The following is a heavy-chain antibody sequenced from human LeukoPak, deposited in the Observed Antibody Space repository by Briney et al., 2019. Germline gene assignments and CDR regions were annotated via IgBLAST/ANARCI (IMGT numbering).Heavy chain of an antibody. CDR1: GGSISSYY. CDR2: IYTSGST. J-gene: IGHJ6*03. D-gene: IGHD3-10*01. Sequence: SGTLSLTCTVSGGSISSYYWSWIRQPAGKGLEWIGRIYTSGSTNYNPSLKSRVTMSVDTSKNQFSLKLSSVTAADTAVYYCARDFGSGDYCYYMDVWGKGTTVTISS. V-gene: IGHV4-4*07. CDR3: ARDFGSGDYCYYMDV.